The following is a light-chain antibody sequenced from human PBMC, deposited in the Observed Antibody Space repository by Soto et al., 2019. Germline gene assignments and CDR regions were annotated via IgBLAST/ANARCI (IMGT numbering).Light chain of an antibody. J-gene: IGLJ1*01. CDR3: SSYTSSSSYV. V-gene: IGLV2-14*01. CDR1: SSDVGAYNS. Sequence: QSALTQPASVSGSPGQSIAISCTGTSSDVGAYNSVSWHQQYPGKAPKLMIHDVSNRPSGVSDRFSGSKSGNTASLTISGLQAEDEADYYCSSYTSSSSYVFGSGTKLTVL. CDR2: DVS.